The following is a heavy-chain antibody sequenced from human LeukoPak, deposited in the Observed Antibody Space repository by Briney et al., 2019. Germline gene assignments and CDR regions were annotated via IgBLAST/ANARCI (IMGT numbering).Heavy chain of an antibody. D-gene: IGHD1-26*01. Sequence: PGGSLRLSCAASGFTLSSYPMNWVRQAPGKGLEWVSVISGSGGATFYGDSVQGRFTISRDNSRDTLYLQMSSLRAEDTAVYYCGKYLQTAVGANDYWGQGILVTVSS. CDR3: GKYLQTAVGANDY. CDR2: ISGSGGAT. CDR1: GFTLSSYP. V-gene: IGHV3-23*01. J-gene: IGHJ4*02.